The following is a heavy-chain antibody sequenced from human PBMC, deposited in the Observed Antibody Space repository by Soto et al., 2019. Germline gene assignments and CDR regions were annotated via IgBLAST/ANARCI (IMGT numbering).Heavy chain of an antibody. D-gene: IGHD3-22*01. CDR3: ARAVTYYYDSSGYYTPTFYFDY. CDR2: ISAYNGNT. V-gene: IGHV1-18*01. Sequence: ASVNVSCKASGYTFTSYGISWVRQAPGQGLEWMGWISAYNGNTNYAQKVQGRVTMTTDTSTSTAYMGLRSLRSDDTAMYYCARAVTYYYDSSGYYTPTFYFDYWG. CDR1: GYTFTSYG. J-gene: IGHJ4*01.